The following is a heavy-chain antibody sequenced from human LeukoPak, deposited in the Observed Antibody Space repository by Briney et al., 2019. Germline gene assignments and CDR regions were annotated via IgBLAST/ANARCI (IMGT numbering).Heavy chain of an antibody. V-gene: IGHV4-59*01. CDR2: LYYNGRT. CDR1: SGSISSYY. Sequence: ASETLSLTCTVSSGSISSYYWNWIRQPPGKGLEWIGYLYYNGRTNYNPSLKSRVTISVATSNNQFSLKLRSVTAADTAVYYCARAYSVCSGDSCFFRYWGQGTLVTVSS. J-gene: IGHJ4*02. CDR3: ARAYSVCSGDSCFFRY. D-gene: IGHD2-15*01.